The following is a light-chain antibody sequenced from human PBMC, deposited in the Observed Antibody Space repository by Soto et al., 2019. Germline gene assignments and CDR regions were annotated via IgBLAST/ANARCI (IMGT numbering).Light chain of an antibody. V-gene: IGKV1-27*01. CDR3: QKYSSVPV. Sequence: DIQMTQSPTSLSASVGDRVTITCRASQGIRNFVAWYQQKPGKAPKLLIYAASTLQSGVPPRFSGSGSGTAFTLTINSLQPEDVATYSCQKYSSVPVFGPGTKVEIK. CDR1: QGIRNF. CDR2: AAS. J-gene: IGKJ3*01.